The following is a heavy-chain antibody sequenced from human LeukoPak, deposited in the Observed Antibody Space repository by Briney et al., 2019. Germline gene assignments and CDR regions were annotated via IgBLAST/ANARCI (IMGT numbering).Heavy chain of an antibody. CDR2: ISAYNGNT. J-gene: IGHJ5*02. Sequence: ASVKVSCKASGYTFTSYGISWVRQAPGQGLEWMGWISAYNGNTNYAQKLQGRVAMTTDTSTSTAYMELRSLRSDDTAVYYCARRVTTFNWFDPWGQGTLVTVSS. CDR3: ARRVTTFNWFDP. D-gene: IGHD2-21*02. V-gene: IGHV1-18*01. CDR1: GYTFTSYG.